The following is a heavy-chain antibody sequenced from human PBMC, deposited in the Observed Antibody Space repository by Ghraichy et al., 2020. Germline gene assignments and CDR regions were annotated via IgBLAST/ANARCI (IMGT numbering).Heavy chain of an antibody. Sequence: SCTVSGGSISSGGYYWSWIRQHPGKGLEWIGYIYYSGSTYYNPSLKSRVTISVDTSKNQFSLKLSSVTAADTAVYYCARGPTLSYCGGDCYSGSVDYWGQGTLVTVSS. D-gene: IGHD2-21*02. CDR3: ARGPTLSYCGGDCYSGSVDY. CDR1: GGSISSGGYY. CDR2: IYYSGST. J-gene: IGHJ4*02. V-gene: IGHV4-31*03.